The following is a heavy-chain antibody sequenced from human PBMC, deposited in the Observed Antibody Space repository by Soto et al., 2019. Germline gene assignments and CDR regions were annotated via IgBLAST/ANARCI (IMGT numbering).Heavy chain of an antibody. D-gene: IGHD1-1*01. CDR2: IHPGGDT. Sequence: PGGSLRLSCAASGFTVSSNYMSWVRQAPGKGLEWVSSIHPGGDTFYADSVKGRFSFSGDNSKNTVYLQMNSLRVEDTAVYYCARGTDDAKMRFDPWGQGTLVTVSS. CDR1: GFTVSSNY. J-gene: IGHJ5*02. CDR3: ARGTDDAKMRFDP. V-gene: IGHV3-53*01.